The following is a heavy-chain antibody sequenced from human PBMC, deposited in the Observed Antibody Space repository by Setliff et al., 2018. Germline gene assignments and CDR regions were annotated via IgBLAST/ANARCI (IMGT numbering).Heavy chain of an antibody. J-gene: IGHJ3*02. Sequence: ASVKVSCKTSGFSFTTYGITWVRQAPGQGLEWMGWISAYNGNTDSAQKFQGRVTMSADASTTTVYMELRSLRSDDTAVYYCARDRGGDDFVGAVGDSFDIWGQGTMVTVSS. V-gene: IGHV1-18*01. D-gene: IGHD2-21*01. CDR3: ARDRGGDDFVGAVGDSFDI. CDR2: ISAYNGNT. CDR1: GFSFTTYG.